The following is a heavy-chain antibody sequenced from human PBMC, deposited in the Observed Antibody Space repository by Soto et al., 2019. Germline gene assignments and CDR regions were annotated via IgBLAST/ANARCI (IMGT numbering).Heavy chain of an antibody. D-gene: IGHD3-16*01. J-gene: IGHJ4*02. CDR2: IIPIFDAP. CDR1: GGTFNMYA. V-gene: IGHV1-69*01. CDR3: TRAIGSGGVMGGFDY. Sequence: LVQSGAQVKKPGSAVKVSXXASGGTFNMYAMNWXXXXXXXXXXXMGGIIPIFDAPRYSEQFQGRVTITVDESTSTAYMELSSLRSDDTAIYYCTRAIGSGGVMGGFDYWGQGTLVTVSS.